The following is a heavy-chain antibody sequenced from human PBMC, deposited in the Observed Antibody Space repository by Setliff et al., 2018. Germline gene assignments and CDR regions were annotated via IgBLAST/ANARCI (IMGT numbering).Heavy chain of an antibody. Sequence: PGGSLRLSCATSGFSFSDHSMDWVRQAPGKGLEWVSIISSDAGSIYYANSVKGRFTISRDNAKNSLSLQMNSLRTEDTAVYYCFGAGTCSYWGQGAQVTVSS. D-gene: IGHD3-16*01. CDR2: ISSDAGSI. CDR3: FGAGTCSY. V-gene: IGHV3-23*03. CDR1: GFSFSDHS. J-gene: IGHJ4*02.